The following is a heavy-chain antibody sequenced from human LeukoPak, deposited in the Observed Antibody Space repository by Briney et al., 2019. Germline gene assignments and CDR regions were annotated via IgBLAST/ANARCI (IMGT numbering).Heavy chain of an antibody. J-gene: IGHJ4*02. V-gene: IGHV3-30*18. CDR3: AKDWGNWGYGYYFDH. D-gene: IGHD7-27*01. CDR2: ISYDGSNK. Sequence: GGSLRLSCAASGFTFSTYGMHWVRQAPGKGLEWVAVISYDGSNKYYADSVKGRFIISRDNSKNTLYLQMNSLRAEDTAVYYCAKDWGNWGYGYYFDHWGQGTLVTVSS. CDR1: GFTFSTYG.